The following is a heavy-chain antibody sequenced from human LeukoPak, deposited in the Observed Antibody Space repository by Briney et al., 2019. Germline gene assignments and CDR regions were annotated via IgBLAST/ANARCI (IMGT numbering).Heavy chain of an antibody. CDR2: IYYSGST. D-gene: IGHD2-2*01. Sequence: PSETLSLTCSVSGGSMSSYYWTWIRQPPGKGLEWIGYIYYSGSTNYNPSLKSRVTISVDTSKNQFSLKLTSVTAADTAVYYCARHAPAGQNPYRPLDYWGQGTLVTVSS. CDR3: ARHAPAGQNPYRPLDY. V-gene: IGHV4-59*08. J-gene: IGHJ4*02. CDR1: GGSMSSYY.